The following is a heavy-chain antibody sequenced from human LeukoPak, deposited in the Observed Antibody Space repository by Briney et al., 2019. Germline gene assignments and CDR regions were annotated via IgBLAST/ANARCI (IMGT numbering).Heavy chain of an antibody. J-gene: IGHJ4*02. CDR1: GGTFSSYA. CDR2: IIPIFGIA. CDR3: ARGYSYGSTYFDY. D-gene: IGHD5-18*01. V-gene: IGHV1-69*04. Sequence: SVKVSCKASGGTFSSYAISWVRQAPGQGLEWMGRIIPIFGIANYAQKFQGRVTITADKSTSTAYMELSGLRSEDTAVYYCARGYSYGSTYFDYWGQGTLVTVSS.